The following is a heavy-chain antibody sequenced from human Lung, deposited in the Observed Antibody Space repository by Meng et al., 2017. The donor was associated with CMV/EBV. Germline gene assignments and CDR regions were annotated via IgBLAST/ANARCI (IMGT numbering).Heavy chain of an antibody. J-gene: IGHJ4*02. D-gene: IGHD1-1*01. Sequence: SETXSLXCTVSGGSISSGDYYWSWIRQPPGKGLEWIGYIYYSGSTYYNPSLKSRVTISVDTSKNQFSLKLSSVTAADTAVYYCARGNWNDAVVLDYWGQGTLVTVAS. V-gene: IGHV4-30-4*08. CDR2: IYYSGST. CDR3: ARGNWNDAVVLDY. CDR1: GGSISSGDYY.